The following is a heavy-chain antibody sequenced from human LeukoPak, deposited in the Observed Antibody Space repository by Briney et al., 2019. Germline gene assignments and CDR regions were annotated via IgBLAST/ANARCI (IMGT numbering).Heavy chain of an antibody. D-gene: IGHD3-10*01. CDR2: ISYSGST. CDR1: GGSISSYY. V-gene: IGHV4-59*01. Sequence: SSETLSLTCTVSGGSISSYYWSWIRQPPGKGLEWIGYISYSGSTNYIPSLKSRVTISVDTSKNQLSLKLSSVTAADTAVYYCARDSWAMVRGVIISDYWGQGTLDTVSS. CDR3: ARDSWAMVRGVIISDY. J-gene: IGHJ4*02.